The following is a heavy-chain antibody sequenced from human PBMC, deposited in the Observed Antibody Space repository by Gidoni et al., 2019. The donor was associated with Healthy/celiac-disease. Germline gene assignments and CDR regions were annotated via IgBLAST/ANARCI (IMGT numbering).Heavy chain of an antibody. CDR3: ARHVTHGGNPDFDY. Sequence: QVQLQESGPGLVKPSETLSLTCTVSGGSISSYYWSWIRQPPGKGLEWIGYIYYSGSTNYNPSLKSRVTISVDTSKNQFSLKLSSVTAADTAVYYCARHVTHGGNPDFDYWGQGTLVTVSS. V-gene: IGHV4-59*08. D-gene: IGHD2-15*01. CDR2: IYYSGST. J-gene: IGHJ4*02. CDR1: GGSISSYY.